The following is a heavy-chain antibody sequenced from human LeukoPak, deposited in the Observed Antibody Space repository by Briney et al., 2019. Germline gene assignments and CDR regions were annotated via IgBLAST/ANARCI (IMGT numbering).Heavy chain of an antibody. CDR3: ATGGYDILTGYYGDARRGYYFDY. CDR2: FDPEDGET. J-gene: IGHJ4*02. Sequence: ASVKVSCKVSGYTLTELSMHWVRQAPGKGLEWMGGFDPEDGETIYAQKFQGRVTMTEDTSTDTAYMELSSLRSEDTAVYYCATGGYDILTGYYGDARRGYYFDYWGQGTLVTVSP. D-gene: IGHD3-9*01. CDR1: GYTLTELS. V-gene: IGHV1-24*01.